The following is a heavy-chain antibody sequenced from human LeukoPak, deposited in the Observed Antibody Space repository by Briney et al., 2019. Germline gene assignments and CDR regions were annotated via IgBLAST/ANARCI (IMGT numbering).Heavy chain of an antibody. V-gene: IGHV3-21*01. Sequence: PGGSLRLSCAASGFTFSGYSMNWVRQAPGKGLEWVSSIDSSGTYIYSADSVKGRFTISRDNAKNSLYLQLSDLRADDTAVYYCASLYSSSSRDHFYMDIWGKGTTVTVSS. D-gene: IGHD6-6*01. J-gene: IGHJ6*03. CDR3: ASLYSSSSRDHFYMDI. CDR2: IDSSGTYI. CDR1: GFTFSGYS.